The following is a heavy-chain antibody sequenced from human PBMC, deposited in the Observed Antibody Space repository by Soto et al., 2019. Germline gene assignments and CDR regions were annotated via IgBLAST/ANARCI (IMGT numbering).Heavy chain of an antibody. CDR1: GGSFSGYY. D-gene: IGHD2-2*02. V-gene: IGHV4-34*01. CDR3: ARAIRGRGGC. CDR2: INHSGST. Sequence: QVQLQQWGAGLLKPSETLSLTCAVYGGSFSGYYWSWIRQPPGKGLEWIGEINHSGSTNYNPSLKSRVTISVDTSKIQFSLKLSSVTAADTAVYYCARAIRGRGGCWGQGTLVTVSS. J-gene: IGHJ4*02.